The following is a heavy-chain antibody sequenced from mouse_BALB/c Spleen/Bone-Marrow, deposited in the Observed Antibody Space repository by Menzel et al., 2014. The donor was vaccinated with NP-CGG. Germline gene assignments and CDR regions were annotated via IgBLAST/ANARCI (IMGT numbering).Heavy chain of an antibody. CDR1: GFNIKDTY. V-gene: IGHV14-3*02. Sequence: EVKLMESGAELVKPGASVKLSCTASGFNIKDTYMHWVKQRPEQGLEWIGRIDPANGNTKYDPKFQGKATITADTSSNTAYLQLISLTSEDTAVYYCASYRCAWYFDVWGAGTTVTVSS. CDR3: ASYRCAWYFDV. D-gene: IGHD2-14*01. J-gene: IGHJ1*01. CDR2: IDPANGNT.